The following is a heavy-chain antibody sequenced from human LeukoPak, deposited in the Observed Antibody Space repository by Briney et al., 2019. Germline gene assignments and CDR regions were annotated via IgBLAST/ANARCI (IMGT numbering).Heavy chain of an antibody. D-gene: IGHD3-10*02. J-gene: IGHJ4*02. V-gene: IGHV1-2*06. CDR1: GYTSTAHY. Sequence: ASVKVSCKASGYTSTAHYLHWVRQAPGQGLEWMGRINPNSGDTVYAQKFQGRVTMTGDTSISTTYMELSRLRSDDTAVYYCAKEEDYVSDYWGQGTLVTVSS. CDR3: AKEEDYVSDY. CDR2: INPNSGDT.